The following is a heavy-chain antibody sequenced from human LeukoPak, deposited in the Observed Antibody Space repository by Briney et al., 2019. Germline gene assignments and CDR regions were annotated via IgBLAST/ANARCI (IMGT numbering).Heavy chain of an antibody. CDR1: GFTFDDYG. CDR3: ARYSGSFPGWLDP. J-gene: IGHJ5*02. CDR2: INPAGSQK. D-gene: IGHD5-12*01. Sequence: GGSLRLSCAASGFTFDDYGMSWVRQAPGKGLEWVANINPAGSQKDYVDSVKGRFTISRDNAKNSVFLQMNSLRAEDTAVYYCARYSGSFPGWLDPWGPGTLVTVSS. V-gene: IGHV3-7*01.